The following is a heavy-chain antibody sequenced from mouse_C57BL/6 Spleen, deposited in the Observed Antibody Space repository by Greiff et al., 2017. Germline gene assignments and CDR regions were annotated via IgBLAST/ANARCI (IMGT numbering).Heavy chain of an antibody. J-gene: IGHJ1*03. CDR1: GFTFSDYG. CDR3: ARPSTMMTTRYWYFDG. CDR2: ISSGSSTI. Sequence: EVKLVESGGGLVKPGGSLKLSCAASGFTFSDYGMHWVRQAPEKGLEWVAYISSGSSTIYYADTVKGRFTISRDNAKNTLFLQMTSLRSEDTAVYYCARPSTMMTTRYWYFDGWGTGTTVTVSS. V-gene: IGHV5-17*01. D-gene: IGHD2-4*01.